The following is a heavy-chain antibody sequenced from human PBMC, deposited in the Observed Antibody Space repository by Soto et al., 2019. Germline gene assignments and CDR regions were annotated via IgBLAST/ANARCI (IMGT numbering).Heavy chain of an antibody. V-gene: IGHV3-53*01. CDR3: ARDLGYSYGYYYYGMDV. J-gene: IGHJ6*02. CDR2: IYSGGST. Sequence: EVQLVESGGGLIQPGESLRLSCAASGFTVSSNYMSWVRQAPGKGLEWVSVIYSGGSTYYADSVKGRFTISRDNSKNTLYLQMNSLRAEDTAVYYCARDLGYSYGYYYYGMDVWGQGTTVTVSS. CDR1: GFTVSSNY. D-gene: IGHD5-18*01.